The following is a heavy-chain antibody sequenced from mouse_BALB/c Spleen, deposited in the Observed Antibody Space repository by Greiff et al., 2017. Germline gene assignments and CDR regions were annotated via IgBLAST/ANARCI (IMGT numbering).Heavy chain of an antibody. J-gene: IGHJ4*01. CDR1: GYTFTSYW. V-gene: IGHV1-7*01. D-gene: IGHD2-14*01. Sequence: VQLQQSGAELAKPGASVKMSCKASGYTFTSYWMHWVKQRPGQGLEWIGYINPSTGYTEYNQKFKDKATLTADKSSNTGYMQLSSLTSEDSAVYYCARGGNYAMDYWGQGTSVTVSS. CDR2: INPSTGYT. CDR3: ARGGNYAMDY.